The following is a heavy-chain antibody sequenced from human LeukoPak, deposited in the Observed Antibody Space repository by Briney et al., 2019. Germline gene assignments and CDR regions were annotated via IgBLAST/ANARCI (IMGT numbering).Heavy chain of an antibody. CDR2: IRSKTDGGTT. Sequence: PGGSLRLSCAASGFTFGNAWMSWVRQAPGKGLEWVGRIRSKTDGGTTDYAAPVKGRFTISRDDSKTALYLQMNSLKSEDTAVYYCMSLSGMDVWGQGTTVTVSS. CDR3: MSLSGMDV. J-gene: IGHJ6*02. V-gene: IGHV3-15*01. CDR1: GFTFGNAW.